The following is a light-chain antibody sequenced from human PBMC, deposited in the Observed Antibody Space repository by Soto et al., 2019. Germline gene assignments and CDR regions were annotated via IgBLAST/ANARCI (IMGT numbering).Light chain of an antibody. CDR2: AAS. Sequence: IVLTQSPGTLSLSPGARATLSWLASQTVNNNYVAWYQHKPGQAPRLLIYAASDRPTGIPDRFSGSGSGTEFTLTISSLQPDDFATYYCQHYNSYSEAFGQGTKVDI. CDR1: QTVNNNY. CDR3: QHYNSYSEA. V-gene: IGKV3-20*01. J-gene: IGKJ1*01.